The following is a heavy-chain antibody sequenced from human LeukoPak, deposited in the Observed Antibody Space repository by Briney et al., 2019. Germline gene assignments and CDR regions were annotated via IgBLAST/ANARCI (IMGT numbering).Heavy chain of an antibody. J-gene: IGHJ4*01. CDR1: GVYW. CDR2: INQAASVI. V-gene: IGHV3-7*01. Sequence: GGSLRLSCAVSGVYWMSWVRQAPGKGLEWVANINQAASVIYYVDSVKGRFTISRDNAKNSLYLQMNSLTAEDTGVYYCATSSGAPGNMWGQGTLVTVSS. D-gene: IGHD2-8*02. CDR3: ATSSGAPGNM.